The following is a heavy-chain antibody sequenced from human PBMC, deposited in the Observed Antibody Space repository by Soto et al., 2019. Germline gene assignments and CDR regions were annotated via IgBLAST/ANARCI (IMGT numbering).Heavy chain of an antibody. Sequence: VRLQESGPGLVIPSETLSLTCAVSGASVRSYHWSWIRQAAGKGLEWIGRIQMSGTTNYNPSLKTRVTMSLDTSKNEVSLRMTSVTAADTAVYFCAKDRSTMRWFDPWGQGILVTVSS. D-gene: IGHD1-1*01. CDR1: GASVRSYH. V-gene: IGHV4-4*07. CDR2: IQMSGTT. CDR3: AKDRSTMRWFDP. J-gene: IGHJ5*02.